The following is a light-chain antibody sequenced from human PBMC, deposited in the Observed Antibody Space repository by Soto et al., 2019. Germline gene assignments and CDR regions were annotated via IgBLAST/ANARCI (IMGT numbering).Light chain of an antibody. V-gene: IGKV3-20*01. J-gene: IGKJ1*01. CDR3: QQYGNSPWT. Sequence: ENVFTQSPGPLSFSPGERGTLSCRASQSVNSNYLAWYQQKPGQAPRLLIYGASSRATGIPDRFSGSGSGTDFTLTISRLEPEDFAVYYCQQYGNSPWTFGQGTKVDIK. CDR1: QSVNSNY. CDR2: GAS.